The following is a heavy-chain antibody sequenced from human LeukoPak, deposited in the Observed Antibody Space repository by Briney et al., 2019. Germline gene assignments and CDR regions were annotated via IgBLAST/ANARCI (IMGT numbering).Heavy chain of an antibody. CDR3: ARLHYGGNYGYYYYYMDV. D-gene: IGHD4-23*01. CDR1: GGSISSSTYY. CDR2: IYYTGST. J-gene: IGHJ6*03. Sequence: KPSETLSLTCTVSGGSISSSTYYWGWIRQPPGKGLEWIASIYYTGSTYYNPSLKSRVTIFVDTSKNQFSLKLSSVTAADTAVYYCARLHYGGNYGYYYYYMDVWGKGTTVTISS. V-gene: IGHV4-39*01.